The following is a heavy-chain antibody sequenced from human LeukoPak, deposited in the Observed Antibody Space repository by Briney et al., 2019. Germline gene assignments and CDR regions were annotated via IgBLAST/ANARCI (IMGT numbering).Heavy chain of an antibody. CDR1: GFTVSSNY. Sequence: AGSLRLSCAASGFTVSSNYMSWVRQAPGKGLELVSVIYSGGSTYYADSVKGRFTISRDNSKNTLYLQMNSLRAEDTAVYYCVRDIAYDSSGYYSPHFDYWGQGTLVTVSS. CDR2: IYSGGST. V-gene: IGHV3-53*01. CDR3: VRDIAYDSSGYYSPHFDY. J-gene: IGHJ4*02. D-gene: IGHD3-22*01.